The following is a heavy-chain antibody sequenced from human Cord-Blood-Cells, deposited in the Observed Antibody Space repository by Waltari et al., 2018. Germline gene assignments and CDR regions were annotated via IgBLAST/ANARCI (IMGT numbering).Heavy chain of an antibody. J-gene: IGHJ3*02. CDR1: GYTFTSYD. CDR3: ARGRGEPPEDAFDI. D-gene: IGHD3-10*01. CDR2: MNPNSGNT. V-gene: IGHV1-8*03. Sequence: QVQLVQSGAEVKKPGASVKVSCKASGYTFTSYDINWVRQATGQGLEWMGWMNPNSGNTGYAQKFQGRVTITRNTSISTAYMELSSLRSEDTAVYYFARGRGEPPEDAFDIWGQGTMVTVSS.